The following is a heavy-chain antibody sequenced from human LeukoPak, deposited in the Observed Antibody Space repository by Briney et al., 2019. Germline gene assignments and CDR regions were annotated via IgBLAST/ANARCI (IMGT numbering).Heavy chain of an antibody. D-gene: IGHD6-13*01. J-gene: IGHJ4*02. CDR1: GFTFSSYG. CDR3: AKDTRTGYSSSWYGEYYFDY. V-gene: IGHV3-30*18. Sequence: GGSLRLSCAASGFTFSSYGMHWVRQAPGKGLEWVAVISYDGSNKYYADSVKGRFTISRDNSKNTLYLQMNSLRAEDTAVYYCAKDTRTGYSSSWYGEYYFDYWGQGTLVTVSS. CDR2: ISYDGSNK.